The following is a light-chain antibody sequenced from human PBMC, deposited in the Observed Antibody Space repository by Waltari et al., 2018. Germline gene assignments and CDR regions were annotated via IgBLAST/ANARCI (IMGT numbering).Light chain of an antibody. CDR3: CSYAGSSPNYV. CDR1: SSDVGGYNY. J-gene: IGLJ1*01. CDR2: DVS. Sequence: QSALTQPASVSGSPGQSITISCTGTSSDVGGYNYVSWYQQHPGKAPKLMIYDVSKRPSGVSNRSSCSKSGNTASLTISGLQAEDEADYYCCSYAGSSPNYVFGTGTKVTVL. V-gene: IGLV2-23*02.